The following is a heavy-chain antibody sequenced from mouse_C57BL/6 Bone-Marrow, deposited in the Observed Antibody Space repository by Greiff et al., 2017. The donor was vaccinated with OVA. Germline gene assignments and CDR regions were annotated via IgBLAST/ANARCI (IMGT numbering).Heavy chain of an antibody. V-gene: IGHV14-4*01. D-gene: IGHD4-1*01. CDR1: GFNIKDDY. CDR2: IDPENGDT. Sequence: VQLKQSGAELVRPGASVKLSCTASGFNIKDDYMHWVKQRPEQGLEWIGWIDPENGDTEYASKFQGKATITADTSSNTAYLQLSSLTSEDTAVYYCTTLNWPGDYWGQGTTLTVSS. CDR3: TTLNWPGDY. J-gene: IGHJ2*01.